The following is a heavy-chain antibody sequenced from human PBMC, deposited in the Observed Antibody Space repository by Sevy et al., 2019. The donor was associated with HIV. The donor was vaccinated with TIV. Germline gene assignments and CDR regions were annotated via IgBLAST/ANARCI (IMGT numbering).Heavy chain of an antibody. D-gene: IGHD6-19*01. CDR1: GFTFSSYG. Sequence: GGSLRLSCAASGFTFSSYGMHWVRQAPGKGLEWVAFIRYDGSNKYYADSVKGRFTISRDNSKNTRYLQMNSLRAEDTAVYYCATESGYSSGWYQYFDYWGQGTLVTVSS. V-gene: IGHV3-30*02. J-gene: IGHJ4*02. CDR3: ATESGYSSGWYQYFDY. CDR2: IRYDGSNK.